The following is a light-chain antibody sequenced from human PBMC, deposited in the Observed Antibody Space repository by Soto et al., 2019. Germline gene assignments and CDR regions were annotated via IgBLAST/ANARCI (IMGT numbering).Light chain of an antibody. J-gene: IGKJ2*01. V-gene: IGKV3-20*01. CDR3: QEYGGSLLYA. CDR2: ATY. Sequence: EIVLTQSPGTLSLSPGERATLSCRASQSVSSTYFAWYQQKPGQAPRLLIFATYNRATGIPDRLSGSGSGTAFSLSIRRVEPDDFGVYYCQEYGGSLLYAFGQGTKLEIK. CDR1: QSVSSTY.